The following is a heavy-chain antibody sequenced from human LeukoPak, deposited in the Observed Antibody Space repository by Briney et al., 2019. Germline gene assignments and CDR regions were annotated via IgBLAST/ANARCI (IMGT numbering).Heavy chain of an antibody. Sequence: PSETLSLTCTVSGGXISSYYCSWIRQPPGKGLEWLGYIYYSGSTNYNPSLKSRVTISVDTSKNQFSLKLSSVTAADTAVYYCARVRGYRDGYNHPFDYWGQGTLVTVSS. CDR1: GGXISSYY. CDR3: ARVRGYRDGYNHPFDY. D-gene: IGHD5-24*01. CDR2: IYYSGST. J-gene: IGHJ4*02. V-gene: IGHV4-59*01.